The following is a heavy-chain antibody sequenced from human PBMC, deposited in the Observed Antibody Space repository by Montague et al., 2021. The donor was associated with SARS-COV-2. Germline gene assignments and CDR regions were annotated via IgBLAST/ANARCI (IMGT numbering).Heavy chain of an antibody. Sequence: SESLSLTCTVSGGSISGYYWSWIRQPPGKGLEWIGYIYYSGSTKYNPFLESRVTVSVDRSKNQVSLKLSSVTAADMAVYYCARLLRSCTNGVCRTYYYYAMDVWGQGTTVTVSS. CDR3: ARLLRSCTNGVCRTYYYYAMDV. V-gene: IGHV4-59*01. CDR1: GGSISGYY. D-gene: IGHD2-8*01. J-gene: IGHJ6*02. CDR2: IYYSGST.